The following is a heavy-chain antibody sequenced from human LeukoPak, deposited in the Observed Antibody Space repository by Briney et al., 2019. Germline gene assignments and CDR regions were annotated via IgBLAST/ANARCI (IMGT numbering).Heavy chain of an antibody. Sequence: SETLSLTCTVSGGSISSSGYYWAWIRQPPGKGLECIGSIFYSGNTNYNPSLKSRVTISLDTSKNQFSLKVTSVTAADTAVYYCAKIEDSGYDYRGWFDPWGQGTLVTVSS. J-gene: IGHJ5*02. V-gene: IGHV4-39*07. CDR1: GGSISSSGYY. CDR2: IFYSGNT. CDR3: AKIEDSGYDYRGWFDP. D-gene: IGHD5-12*01.